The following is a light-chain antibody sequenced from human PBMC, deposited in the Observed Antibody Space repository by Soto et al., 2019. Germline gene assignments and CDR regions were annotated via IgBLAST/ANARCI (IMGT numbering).Light chain of an antibody. J-gene: IGKJ1*01. CDR3: RQDNNWPRT. V-gene: IGKV3-15*01. CDR2: GAT. Sequence: EIVMTQSPATLSVSPGARATLSCRASQSVSILFAWYQQKPGQAPRLLIHGATTRATGIPARFSGSGSGTEFTLTISSLQSEDGAVYYCRQDNNWPRTFGQGTKVQIK. CDR1: QSVSIL.